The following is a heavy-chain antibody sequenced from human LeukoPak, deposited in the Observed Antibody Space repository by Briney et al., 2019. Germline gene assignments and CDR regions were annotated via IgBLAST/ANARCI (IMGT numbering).Heavy chain of an antibody. Sequence: GGSLRLSCAASGFTFSSYAMSWVRQAPGKGLEWVAVIWYDGSNKYYADSVKGRFTISRDNSKNTLYLQMNSLRAEDTAVHYCARDLIVVVVGLYGMDVWGQGTTVTVSS. CDR2: IWYDGSNK. J-gene: IGHJ6*02. D-gene: IGHD2-15*01. CDR3: ARDLIVVVVGLYGMDV. CDR1: GFTFSSYA. V-gene: IGHV3-33*08.